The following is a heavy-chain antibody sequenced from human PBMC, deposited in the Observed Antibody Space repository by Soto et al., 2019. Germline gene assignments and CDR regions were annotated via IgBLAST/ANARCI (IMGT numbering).Heavy chain of an antibody. CDR2: IYYSGST. CDR1: GGSISSGDYY. Sequence: QVQLQESGPGLVKPSQTLSLTCTVSGGSISSGDYYWSWIRQPPGKRLEGIWYIYYSGSTYYNPPLKSRVTLSVDTSKYQFSLKLSSVTAADTAVYYCASSLAYCGGDCYSWFDYWGQGTLVTVSS. V-gene: IGHV4-30-4*01. J-gene: IGHJ4*02. CDR3: ASSLAYCGGDCYSWFDY. D-gene: IGHD2-21*02.